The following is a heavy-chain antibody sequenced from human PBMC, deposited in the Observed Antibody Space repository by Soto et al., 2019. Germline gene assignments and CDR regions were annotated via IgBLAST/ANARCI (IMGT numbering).Heavy chain of an antibody. D-gene: IGHD3-10*01. CDR3: ARGGLGFGES. CDR2: IYYSGYN. J-gene: IGHJ5*02. V-gene: IGHV4-61*01. Sequence: QLQLQESGPGLVKPSETLSLTCTVSGGSISSGSYHWNWIRQPPGKGLEWIGYIYYSGYNEYNPSLKSRVTISIDTSKHQFSLSMNSVTAADTAFYYCARGGLGFGESWGQGTLVTVSS. CDR1: GGSISSGSYH.